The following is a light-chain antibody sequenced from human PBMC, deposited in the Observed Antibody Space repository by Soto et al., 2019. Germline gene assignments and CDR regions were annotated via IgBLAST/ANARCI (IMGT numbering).Light chain of an antibody. Sequence: QSVLTQPASVSGSPGQSISISCTGTSSDVGHPYNYVSWYQQHPGKAPKLLIFKVNNRPSGISGRFSGSKFGNTASLTISGLQAEDEADYYGMSYIDSTTTHWGLGGGTKLTVL. J-gene: IGLJ2*01. CDR1: SSDVGHPYNY. CDR2: KVN. V-gene: IGLV2-14*03. CDR3: MSYIDSTTTHWG.